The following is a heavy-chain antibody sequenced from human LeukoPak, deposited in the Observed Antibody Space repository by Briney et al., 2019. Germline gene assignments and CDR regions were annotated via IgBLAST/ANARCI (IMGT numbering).Heavy chain of an antibody. CDR3: ARAYCSSTSCYEEYFQH. CDR1: GFSLSTSGVG. CDR2: IYWDDDK. V-gene: IGHV2-5*02. D-gene: IGHD2-2*01. J-gene: IGHJ1*01. Sequence: SGPTLVKPTQTLTLTCTFSGFSLSTSGVGVGWIRQPPGKALEWLALIYWDDDKRYSPSLKSRLTITKDTSKNQVVLTMTNMDPVDTATYYCARAYCSSTSCYEEYFQHWARAPWSPSPQ.